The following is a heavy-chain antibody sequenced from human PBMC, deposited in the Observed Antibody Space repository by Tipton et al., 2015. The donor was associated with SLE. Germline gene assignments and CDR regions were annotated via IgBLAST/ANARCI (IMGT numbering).Heavy chain of an antibody. V-gene: IGHV3-30*03. CDR1: GFTFNRYW. CDR3: ARGFDFWRAFEY. J-gene: IGHJ4*02. CDR2: ISFDESNK. D-gene: IGHD3-3*01. Sequence: SLRLSCAASGFTFNRYWMHWVRHAPGKGLEWVAVISFDESNKEYTDSVKGRFTISRDNSKNTLELQMHSLRVEDTALYYCARGFDFWRAFEYWGQGARVTVSS.